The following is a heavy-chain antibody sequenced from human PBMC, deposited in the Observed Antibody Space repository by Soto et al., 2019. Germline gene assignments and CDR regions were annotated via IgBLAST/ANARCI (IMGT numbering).Heavy chain of an antibody. CDR3: ATLRIHYFMDA. CDR1: DGSISGLY. CDR2: ISSSGTT. Sequence: QVQLQESGPGLVRPSETLSLTCSVSDGSISGLYWTWVRQSPGKGLEWIGWISSSGTTNYNPSLKSRIAFSVDPSKNQLPLMLPSVTVAATAIYYCATLRIHYFMDAWGKGTTVAVFS. V-gene: IGHV4-59*08. D-gene: IGHD5-18*01. J-gene: IGHJ6*03.